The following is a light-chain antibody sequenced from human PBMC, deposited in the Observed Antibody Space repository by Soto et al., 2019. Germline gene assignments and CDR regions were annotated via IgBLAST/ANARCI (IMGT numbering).Light chain of an antibody. CDR2: GAS. V-gene: IGKV3-20*01. CDR3: HGYRDSVGV. CDR1: QSFNSYY. J-gene: IGKJ4*01. Sequence: EIVLTQSPATLSLSPGERATLSCRASQSFNSYYLAWYRHKPGQPPRLLIYGASSRATGIPDRFSGSGSVTDFNLNNSRLEPEDFAVYYCHGYRDSVGVFGGGTKVEIK.